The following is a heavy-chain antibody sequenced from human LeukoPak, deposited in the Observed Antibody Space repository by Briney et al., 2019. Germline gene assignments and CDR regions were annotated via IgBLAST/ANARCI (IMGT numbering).Heavy chain of an antibody. CDR2: INHSGST. Sequence: PSETLSLTCAVYGGSFSGYYWSWIRQPPGKGLEWIGEINHSGSTYYNPSLKSRVTISVDRSKNQFSLKLSSVTAADTAVYYCARGGDYYERILDYWGQGTLVTVSS. V-gene: IGHV4-34*01. CDR3: ARGGDYYERILDY. J-gene: IGHJ4*02. CDR1: GGSFSGYY. D-gene: IGHD3-22*01.